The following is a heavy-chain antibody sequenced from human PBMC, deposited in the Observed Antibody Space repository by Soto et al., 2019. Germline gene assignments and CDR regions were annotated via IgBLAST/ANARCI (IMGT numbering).Heavy chain of an antibody. J-gene: IGHJ4*02. Sequence: SETLSLTCAVYGGSFSGYYWSWIRQPPGKGLEWIGEVNHSGSTNYNPSLKSRVTISVDTSKNQFSLKLSSVTAADTAVYYCGSPGYVDYWGKGSLVTVSS. CDR2: VNHSGST. CDR3: GSPGYVDY. D-gene: IGHD2-2*01. CDR1: GGSFSGYY. V-gene: IGHV4-34*01.